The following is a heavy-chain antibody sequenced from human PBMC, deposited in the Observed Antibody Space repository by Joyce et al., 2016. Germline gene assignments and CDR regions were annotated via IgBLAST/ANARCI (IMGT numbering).Heavy chain of an antibody. CDR1: GFTFSSYS. V-gene: IGHV3-21*01. CDR2: IRSSSVYI. Sequence: VQLVESGGGLVKTGGSLRLYCAASGFTFSSYSMSWVRQAPGKGMAWASFIRSSSVYIKYTDSVKGRCTISRDNAKNSLYLQMNSLRVEDTAVYYCARSSYTNGIFDYWGQGTLVTVSS. CDR3: ARSSYTNGIFDY. D-gene: IGHD2-8*01. J-gene: IGHJ4*02.